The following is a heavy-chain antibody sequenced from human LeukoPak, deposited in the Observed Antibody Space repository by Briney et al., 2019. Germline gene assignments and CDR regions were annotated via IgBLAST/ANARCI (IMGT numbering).Heavy chain of an antibody. CDR2: IYYSGGT. CDR3: ARTVVVVVPAAMVFDY. Sequence: SQTLSLTCTVSGGSISSGDYYWSWIRQPPGKGLEWIGYIYYSGGTYYNPSLKSRVTISVDTSKNQFSLKLSSVTAADTAVYYCARTVVVVVPAAMVFDYWGQGTLVTVSS. J-gene: IGHJ4*02. D-gene: IGHD2-2*01. V-gene: IGHV4-30-4*08. CDR1: GGSISSGDYY.